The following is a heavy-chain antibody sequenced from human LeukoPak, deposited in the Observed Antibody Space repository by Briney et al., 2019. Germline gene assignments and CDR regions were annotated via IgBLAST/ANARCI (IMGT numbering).Heavy chain of an antibody. Sequence: SETLSLTCEFYGGSFSGYYWSWIRQPPGKGLEWIGEVDHSGRTNYTPSLKSRVNISADTSKNHFSLRLNSVTAADTAVYYCARDRDTGFFNDNYGMDVWGQGTTVTVSS. CDR2: VDHSGRT. J-gene: IGHJ6*02. D-gene: IGHD3-3*01. V-gene: IGHV4-34*01. CDR1: GGSFSGYY. CDR3: ARDRDTGFFNDNYGMDV.